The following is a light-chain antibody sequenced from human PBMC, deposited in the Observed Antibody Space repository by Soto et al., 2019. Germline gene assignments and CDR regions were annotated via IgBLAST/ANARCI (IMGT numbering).Light chain of an antibody. J-gene: IGKJ4*01. CDR3: QQLNSYPRT. Sequence: DIQLTQSPSFLSASVGDRVTITCRASQDISSYLAWYQQKPGKAPKLLIYAASTLQSGVPSRFSGSGSGTEFTLTISSLQPADFATYYCQQLNSYPRTFGGGTKVEIK. CDR2: AAS. CDR1: QDISSY. V-gene: IGKV1-9*01.